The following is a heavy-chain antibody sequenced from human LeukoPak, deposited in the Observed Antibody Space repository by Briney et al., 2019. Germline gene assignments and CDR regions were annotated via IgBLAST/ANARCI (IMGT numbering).Heavy chain of an antibody. CDR3: ARGGYYYDSSGSFDY. V-gene: IGHV4-39*07. J-gene: IGHJ4*02. D-gene: IGHD3-22*01. CDR1: GGSISSSSDY. CDR2: IYSSGSN. Sequence: SETLSLTCTVSGGSISSSSDYWGWIRQPPGKGLEWIGSIYSSGSNYSNPSLKGRVTVSLDTSKNQFSLKLSSVTAADTAVYYCARGGYYYDSSGSFDYWGQGTLVTVSS.